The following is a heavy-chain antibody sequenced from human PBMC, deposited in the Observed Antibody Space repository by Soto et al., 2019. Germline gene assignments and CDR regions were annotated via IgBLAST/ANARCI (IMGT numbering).Heavy chain of an antibody. V-gene: IGHV4-4*07. J-gene: IGHJ5*02. D-gene: IGHD1-1*01. Sequence: XESLSLPFTVSGASISGFYWSWIRKSAGKGLEWIGRIYATGTTDYNPSLKSRVMMSVDTSKKQFSLKLRSVTAADTAVYYCVRDGTKTLREWFDTWGQGISVTVSS. CDR2: IYATGTT. CDR1: GASISGFY. CDR3: VRDGTKTLREWFDT.